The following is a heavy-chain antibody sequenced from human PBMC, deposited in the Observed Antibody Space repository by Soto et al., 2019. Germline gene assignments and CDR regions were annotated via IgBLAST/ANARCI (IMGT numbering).Heavy chain of an antibody. Sequence: GGSLRLSCAASGFTFSSYSMNWVRQAPGKGLEWVSSISSSSSYIYYADSVKGRFNISRDNANNSLYLQMNNLRAEDTAVYFWVARRGRYDAFDIWGQGTMVTVSS. V-gene: IGHV3-21*01. CDR3: VARRGRYDAFDI. D-gene: IGHD2-15*01. CDR1: GFTFSSYS. J-gene: IGHJ3*02. CDR2: ISSSSSYI.